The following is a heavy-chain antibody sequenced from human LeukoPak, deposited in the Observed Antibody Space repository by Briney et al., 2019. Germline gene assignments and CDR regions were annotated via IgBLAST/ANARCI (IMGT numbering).Heavy chain of an antibody. V-gene: IGHV3-66*01. J-gene: IGHJ4*02. CDR2: IYGGGST. Sequence: GGSLRLSCAASGFTVSSNYMSWVRQAPGKGLEWVSVIYGGGSTYYADSVKGRFTISRDNSKNTLYLQMNSLRAEDTAVYYCARVSGSSDYFDYWGQGTLVTVPS. D-gene: IGHD6-6*01. CDR3: ARVSGSSDYFDY. CDR1: GFTVSSNY.